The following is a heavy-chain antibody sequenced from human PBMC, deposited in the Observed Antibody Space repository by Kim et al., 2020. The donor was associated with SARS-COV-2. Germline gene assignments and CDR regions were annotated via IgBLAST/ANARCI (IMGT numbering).Heavy chain of an antibody. J-gene: IGHJ4*02. CDR1: GGSISSGTYY. V-gene: IGHV4-61*02. Sequence: SETLSLTCTVSGGSISSGTYYWSWIRQPAGKGLEWIGRIFASGSTNYNPSLKSRVTISVDTSKNQFSLKLTSVTAADTAVYYCARGVRGYDSSTYYYFPYWGQGTLVTVSS. D-gene: IGHD3-22*01. CDR2: IFASGST. CDR3: ARGVRGYDSSTYYYFPY.